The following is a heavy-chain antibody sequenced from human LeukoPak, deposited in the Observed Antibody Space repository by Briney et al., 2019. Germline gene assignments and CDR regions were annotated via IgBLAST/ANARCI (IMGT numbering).Heavy chain of an antibody. J-gene: IGHJ4*02. CDR2: ISYDGSNK. Sequence: GGSLRLSCAASGFTFSSYAMHWVRQAPGKGLEWVAVISYDGSNKYYADSVKGRFTISRDNSKNTLYLQMNSLRAEDTAVYYCARSPFDYWGQGTLVTVSS. V-gene: IGHV3-30*04. D-gene: IGHD2-15*01. CDR1: GFTFSSYA. CDR3: ARSPFDY.